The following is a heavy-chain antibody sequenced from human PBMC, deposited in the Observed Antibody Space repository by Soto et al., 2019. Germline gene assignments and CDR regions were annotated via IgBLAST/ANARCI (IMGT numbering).Heavy chain of an antibody. CDR2: FSGSGGST. D-gene: IGHD2-21*01. CDR3: AKDQSSGQGWWWFDY. CDR1: GFTFSSYA. Sequence: EVQLLESGGGLVQPGGSLRLSCAASGFTFSSYAMSWVRQAPGKGLEWVSAFSGSGGSTYYADSVKGRFTISRDNSKNTLYLQMNSLRAEDTAVYYCAKDQSSGQGWWWFDYWGQGTLVTVSS. J-gene: IGHJ4*02. V-gene: IGHV3-23*01.